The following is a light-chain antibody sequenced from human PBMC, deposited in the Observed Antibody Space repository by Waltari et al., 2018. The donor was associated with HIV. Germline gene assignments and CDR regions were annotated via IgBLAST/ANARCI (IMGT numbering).Light chain of an antibody. J-gene: IGKJ1*01. Sequence: DIQMTQSRSSLSASVGDRVTLTCRASKSISRFLNWYQQKPGKAPKLLIYSASTLQTGVPSRFAGSGSGTDFSLIISSLQPEDFATYFCQQTSIIPGTFGQGTKVEI. CDR3: QQTSIIPGT. CDR2: SAS. CDR1: KSISRF. V-gene: IGKV1-39*01.